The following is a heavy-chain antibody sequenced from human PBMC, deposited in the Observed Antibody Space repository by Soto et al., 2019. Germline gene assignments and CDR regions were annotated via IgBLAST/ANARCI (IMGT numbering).Heavy chain of an antibody. Sequence: QKYLVESGGGVVQPGGSLRLSCVASGSIFSGYGMHWVRQAPGKGLARVAVIWYDGSNKYYADSVKGRFTISRDNSKNMLYLQMDSLRDEDTAVYYCARDGIGGTVFRGFCDYWGQGTLVTVSS. CDR3: ARDGIGGTVFRGFCDY. V-gene: IGHV3-33*01. CDR1: GSIFSGYG. D-gene: IGHD1-7*01. CDR2: IWYDGSNK. J-gene: IGHJ4*02.